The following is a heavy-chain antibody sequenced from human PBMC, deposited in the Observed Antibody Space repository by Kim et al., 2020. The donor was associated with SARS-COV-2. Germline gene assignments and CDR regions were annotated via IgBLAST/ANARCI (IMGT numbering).Heavy chain of an antibody. V-gene: IGHV7-4-1*02. Sequence: AQGFTGRFVFSLDTSVSTAYLQISSLKAEDTAVYYCARARTTVTINWFDPWGQGTLVTVSS. D-gene: IGHD4-17*01. CDR3: ARARTTVTINWFDP. J-gene: IGHJ5*02.